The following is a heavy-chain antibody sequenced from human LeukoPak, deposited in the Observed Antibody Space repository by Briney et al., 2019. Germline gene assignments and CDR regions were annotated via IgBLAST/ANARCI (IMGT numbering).Heavy chain of an antibody. Sequence: PGASLRLACAASGFTFSSYSMNWVRQAPGKGLEWVSSMSSIRTYIYYADSVKGRFTIYRDNAKNSLYLQMNSLRAEDTAVYYCARDAFDIWGQGTMVTVSS. CDR2: MSSIRTYI. J-gene: IGHJ3*02. CDR3: ARDAFDI. CDR1: GFTFSSYS. V-gene: IGHV3-21*01.